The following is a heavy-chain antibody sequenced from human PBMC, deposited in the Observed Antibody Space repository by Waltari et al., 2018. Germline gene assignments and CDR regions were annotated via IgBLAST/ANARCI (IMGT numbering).Heavy chain of an antibody. V-gene: IGHV5-51*01. CDR2: IYPDDSDT. Sequence: EVQLVQSGVEVKKSGESLKISCKASGSGFSDFWIGWLRQMPGKGLKWMGLIYPDDSDTRYNPSFRGHVTMSVDRSSNTAYLQWSALKPSDIAIYYCARQKMVRKVGWFDPWGQGTLVSVSS. D-gene: IGHD3-10*01. J-gene: IGHJ5*02. CDR3: ARQKMVRKVGWFDP. CDR1: GSGFSDFW.